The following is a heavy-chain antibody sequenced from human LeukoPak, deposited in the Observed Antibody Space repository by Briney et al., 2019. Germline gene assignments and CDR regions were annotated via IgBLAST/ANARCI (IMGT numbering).Heavy chain of an antibody. CDR2: ISGSGTST. CDR3: ARHESFSLFMPRGSGSTFDY. Sequence: GGSLRLSCAASAFSFSNYAMSWVRQAPGKGLEWVSVISGSGTSTYHADSVKGRLTISRDNSKNTLYLQMNSLRAEDTALYYCARHESFSLFMPRGSGSTFDYWGQGTLVTVSS. CDR1: AFSFSNYA. V-gene: IGHV3-23*01. J-gene: IGHJ4*02. D-gene: IGHD3-10*01.